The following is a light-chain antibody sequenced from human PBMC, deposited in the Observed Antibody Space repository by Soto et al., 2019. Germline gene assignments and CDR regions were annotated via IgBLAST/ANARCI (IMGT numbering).Light chain of an antibody. CDR2: GAS. Sequence: EIVLTQSPGTLSLSPGERATLSCRASQSVSSSYLAWYQQKPGQAPRLLIYGASSRATGIPDRFSGSGSGTDFTLTISRLEPEDFAVYYCQQRYNRPPTFGQGTKLEIK. J-gene: IGKJ2*01. V-gene: IGKV3D-20*02. CDR3: QQRYNRPPT. CDR1: QSVSSSY.